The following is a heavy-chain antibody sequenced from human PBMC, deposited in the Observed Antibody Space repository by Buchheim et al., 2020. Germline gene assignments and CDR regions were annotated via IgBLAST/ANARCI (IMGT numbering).Heavy chain of an antibody. V-gene: IGHV3-20*04. J-gene: IGHJ5*02. D-gene: IGHD4-23*01. Sequence: EVQLVESGGGVVRPGGSLRLSCAASGFTFDDYGMSWVRQAPGKGLEWVSGINWNGGSTGCADSVKGRFTISRDNAQNSLYLQMNSLRSEDTALYYCARDLINYGGNYDNPNWFDPWGQGTL. CDR3: ARDLINYGGNYDNPNWFDP. CDR1: GFTFDDYG. CDR2: INWNGGST.